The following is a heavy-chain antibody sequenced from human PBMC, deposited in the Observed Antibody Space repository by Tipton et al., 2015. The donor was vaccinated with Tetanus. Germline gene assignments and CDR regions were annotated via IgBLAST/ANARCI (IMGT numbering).Heavy chain of an antibody. D-gene: IGHD3-22*01. CDR2: INSDGSST. J-gene: IGHJ4*02. CDR1: GFTFSSYW. CDR3: ASGDSSGGADY. Sequence: SLRLSCAASGFTFSSYWMHWVRQAPGKGLVWVSRINSDGSSTSYADSVKGRFTISRDNAKNTLYLQMNSLRAEDTAVYYCASGDSSGGADYWGQGTLVTVSS. V-gene: IGHV3-74*01.